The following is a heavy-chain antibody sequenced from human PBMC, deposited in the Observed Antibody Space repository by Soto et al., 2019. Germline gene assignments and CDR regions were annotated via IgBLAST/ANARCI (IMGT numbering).Heavy chain of an antibody. V-gene: IGHV1-69*13. CDR3: ARPVEMATISRSYLFY. D-gene: IGHD5-12*01. Sequence: PVKVSCKASGGTFSNYAINWVRQAPGQGLEWMGGIIPIFGTANYAQKFQGRVTITADESTSTAYLDLSSLRSEDTAVYYCARPVEMATISRSYLFYWGQGTLVTVSS. CDR2: IIPIFGTA. CDR1: GGTFSNYA. J-gene: IGHJ4*02.